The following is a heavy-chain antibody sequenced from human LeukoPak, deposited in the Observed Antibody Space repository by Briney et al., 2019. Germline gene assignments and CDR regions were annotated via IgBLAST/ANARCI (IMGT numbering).Heavy chain of an antibody. J-gene: IGHJ5*02. Sequence: GGSLRLSCAASGFAFRSYAVHWVRQAPGKGLEWVAVISNDGNNKYYADSVKGRFTISRDNSKNTLYLQMNSLRAEDTAVYYCAREGGSGSPRFDPWGQGTLVTVSS. CDR2: ISNDGNNK. CDR3: AREGGSGSPRFDP. D-gene: IGHD3-10*01. V-gene: IGHV3-30-3*01. CDR1: GFAFRSYA.